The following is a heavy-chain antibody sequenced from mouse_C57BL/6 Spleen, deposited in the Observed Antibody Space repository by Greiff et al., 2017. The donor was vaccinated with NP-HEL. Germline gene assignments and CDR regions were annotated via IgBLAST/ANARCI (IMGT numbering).Heavy chain of an antibody. J-gene: IGHJ4*01. D-gene: IGHD2-4*01. V-gene: IGHV1-82*01. CDR3: ARSYDYDGGYAMDY. CDR2: IYPGDGDT. Sequence: VQLVESGPELVKPGASVKISCKASGYAFSSSWMNWVKQRPGKGLEWIGRIYPGDGDTNYDGKFKGKATLTADKSSSTAYMQLSSLTSEDSAVYFCARSYDYDGGYAMDYWGQGTSVTVSS. CDR1: GYAFSSSW.